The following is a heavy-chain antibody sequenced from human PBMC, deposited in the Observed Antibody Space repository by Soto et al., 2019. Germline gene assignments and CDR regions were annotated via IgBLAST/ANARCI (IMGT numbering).Heavy chain of an antibody. J-gene: IGHJ3*01. Sequence: QVHVVQSGAEVKEPGSSVRVSCKASGGSFHKFGFNWVRQAPGQGLQWMGDITPMFGVAEYAQRLQDRLTISADDSTETIYMELRSLRSEDTAIYYCARDDDKTYAFYCWGPGTMVTVSS. D-gene: IGHD3-3*01. CDR3: ARDDDKTYAFYC. CDR2: ITPMFGVA. V-gene: IGHV1-69*12. CDR1: GGSFHKFG.